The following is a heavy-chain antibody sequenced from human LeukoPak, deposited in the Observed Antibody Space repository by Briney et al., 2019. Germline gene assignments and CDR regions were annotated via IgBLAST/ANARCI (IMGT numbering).Heavy chain of an antibody. V-gene: IGHV3-23*01. CDR1: GFTFNNYA. CDR2: ISGSGGST. Sequence: GGSLRLSCAASGFTFNNYAMNWVRQAPGKGLEWVSAISGSGGSTYYADSVKGRFTISRDNSKNTLYLQMNSLRAEDTAVYYCAKDWDYYDSSGYPDYWGQGTLVTVSS. J-gene: IGHJ4*02. CDR3: AKDWDYYDSSGYPDY. D-gene: IGHD3-22*01.